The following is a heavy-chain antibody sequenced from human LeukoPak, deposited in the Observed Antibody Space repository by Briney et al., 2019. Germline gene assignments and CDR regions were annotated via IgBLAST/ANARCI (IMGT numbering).Heavy chain of an antibody. CDR1: GGSISSSSYY. CDR3: ARGPRLYFFMVRGDRGCYFDY. CDR2: IYYSGST. J-gene: IGHJ4*02. Sequence: PSETLSLTCTVSGGSISSSSYYWAWIRQPPVKGLEWIGSIYYSGSTYYNPSLKSRVTISVDTSKNQFSLKLSSVTAADTAVYYCARGPRLYFFMVRGDRGCYFDYWGQGTLVTVSS. D-gene: IGHD3-10*01. V-gene: IGHV4-39*07.